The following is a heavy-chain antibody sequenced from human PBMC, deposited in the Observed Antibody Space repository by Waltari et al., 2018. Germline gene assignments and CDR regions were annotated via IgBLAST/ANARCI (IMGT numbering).Heavy chain of an antibody. Sequence: EVQLVESGGGLVQPGGSLKLSCAASGFTFSGSAMHWVRQASGKGLEGVGRIRSKANSYATAYAASVKGRFTISRDDSKNTAYLQMNSLKTEDTAVYYCARDLDAFDIWGQGTMVTVSS. CDR2: IRSKANSYAT. CDR3: ARDLDAFDI. CDR1: GFTFSGSA. V-gene: IGHV3-73*01. J-gene: IGHJ3*02.